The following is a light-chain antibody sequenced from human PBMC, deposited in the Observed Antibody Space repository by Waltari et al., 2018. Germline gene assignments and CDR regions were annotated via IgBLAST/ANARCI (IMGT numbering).Light chain of an antibody. J-gene: IGLJ2*01. CDR3: QSADSSGTYVE. V-gene: IGLV3-25*03. CDR2: KDT. Sequence: SYELTQPPSVSVSPGQTARITCSGDALPIQYAHWSHQKSGQAPVLVLYKDTERPSGIPERFSGSSSGTTVTLTISGVRAEDEADYYCQSADSSGTYVEFGGGTKLTV. CDR1: ALPIQY.